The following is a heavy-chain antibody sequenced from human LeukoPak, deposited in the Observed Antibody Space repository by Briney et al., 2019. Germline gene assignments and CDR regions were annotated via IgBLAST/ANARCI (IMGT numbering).Heavy chain of an antibody. CDR1: GFTFSSYD. J-gene: IGHJ3*02. Sequence: PGGSLRLSCAASGFTFSSYDMHWVRQATGKGLEWVSAIGTAGDTYYPGSVKGRFTISRENAKNSLYLQMNSLRAGDTAVYYCARVSPDLYYDSSGSEGPFDIWGQGTMVTVSS. V-gene: IGHV3-13*01. CDR2: IGTAGDT. CDR3: ARVSPDLYYDSSGSEGPFDI. D-gene: IGHD3-22*01.